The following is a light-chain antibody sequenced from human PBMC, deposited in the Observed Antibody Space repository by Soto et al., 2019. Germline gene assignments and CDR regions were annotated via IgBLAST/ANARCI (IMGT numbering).Light chain of an antibody. CDR1: SSDVGGYNY. Sequence: QSALTQPASVSGSPGQSITISCTGTSSDVGGYNYVSWYQQHPGKAPKLMIYEVSNRPSGVSTRFSGSKSGNTASLTIYGLQAEDEADYYCTSYTSSTTYVFGTGTKVTVL. CDR2: EVS. CDR3: TSYTSSTTYV. J-gene: IGLJ1*01. V-gene: IGLV2-14*01.